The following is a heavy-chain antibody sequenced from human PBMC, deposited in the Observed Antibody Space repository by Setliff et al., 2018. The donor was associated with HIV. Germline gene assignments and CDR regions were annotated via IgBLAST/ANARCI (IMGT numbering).Heavy chain of an antibody. CDR1: SFNSRKLT. CDR3: ARGQCSGGSCWYFDS. CDR2: ISGDNARTSTTMGTGGLT. J-gene: IGHJ4*02. Sequence: LRLSCRGPSFNSRKLTMNWVRQVPGKGLEWVSTISGDNARTSTTMGTGGLTYYADSVRGRFTISRDESENTIFLEMNNVRVEDTALYYCARGQCSGGSCWYFDSWGQGTQFTVSS. V-gene: IGHV3-23*01. D-gene: IGHD2-15*01.